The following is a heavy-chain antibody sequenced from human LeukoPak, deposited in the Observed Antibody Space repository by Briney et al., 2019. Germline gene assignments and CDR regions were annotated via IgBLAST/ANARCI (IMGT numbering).Heavy chain of an antibody. CDR2: ITSTSETI. J-gene: IGHJ6*02. CDR3: AKDQGFYYYYGMDV. CDR1: GFSFSRYS. V-gene: IGHV3-48*01. Sequence: PGGSLRLSCTTSGFSFSRYSMNWVRQAPGKGLEWLSHITSTSETIYYADSVKGRFTISRDNAKNSVYLQMNSLRVEDTAVYYCAKDQGFYYYYGMDVWGQGTTVTVSS.